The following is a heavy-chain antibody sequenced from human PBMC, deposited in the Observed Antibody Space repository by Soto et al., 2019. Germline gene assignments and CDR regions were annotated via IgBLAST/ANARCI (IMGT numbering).Heavy chain of an antibody. CDR3: ARDHGIEYYFDS. J-gene: IGHJ4*02. CDR2: IYYSGSV. Sequence: PSETLSLTCTVSGGSIRSGGYFWGWIRQHPGKGLEWIGYIYYSGSVYYSPSLKSRVTISVDTSKNQFSLKLSSVTAADTAVYYCARDHGIEYYFDSWGQGALVTVSS. CDR1: GGSIRSGGYF. D-gene: IGHD6-6*01. V-gene: IGHV4-31*03.